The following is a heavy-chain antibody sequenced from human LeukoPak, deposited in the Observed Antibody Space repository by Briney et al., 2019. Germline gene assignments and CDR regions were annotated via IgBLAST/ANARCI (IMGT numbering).Heavy chain of an antibody. D-gene: IGHD6-13*01. CDR2: IRYDGSNK. Sequence: GGSLRLSCAASGFTFSRYGMHWVRQAPGKRLEWVAFIRYDGSNKDYADSVKGRFTISRDNSKNALYLQMNSLRAEDTAVYYCARGPLYSSSYIYYYYGMDVWGQGTTVTVSS. CDR1: GFTFSRYG. CDR3: ARGPLYSSSYIYYYYGMDV. V-gene: IGHV3-30*02. J-gene: IGHJ6*02.